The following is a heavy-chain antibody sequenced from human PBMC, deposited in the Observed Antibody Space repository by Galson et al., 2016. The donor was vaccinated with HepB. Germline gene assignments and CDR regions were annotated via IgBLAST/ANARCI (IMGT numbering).Heavy chain of an antibody. D-gene: IGHD3-10*01. Sequence: SLRLSCAASGFIFSSYAMTWVRQAPGKGPEWVSTFGDGGDIYYADSVKGRFTISRDNAKNTLYLQTNSLRAEDTAVYYCASSVRGSGSPPGGYWGQGTLVTVSS. V-gene: IGHV3-23*01. J-gene: IGHJ4*02. CDR1: GFIFSSYA. CDR2: FGDGGDI. CDR3: ASSVRGSGSPPGGY.